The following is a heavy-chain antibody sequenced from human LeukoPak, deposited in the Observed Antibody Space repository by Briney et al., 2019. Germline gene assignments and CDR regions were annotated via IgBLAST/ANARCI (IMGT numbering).Heavy chain of an antibody. CDR3: ARSDSKGFDP. J-gene: IGHJ5*02. Sequence: GGSLRLSCAASGLTVSSNSMSWVRQAPGKGLEWVSFIYSGGSTYYSDSVKGRFTISRDNSKNTLYLQMNSLRADDTAVYYCARSDSKGFDPWGQGTLVTVSS. D-gene: IGHD2-21*02. CDR1: GLTVSSNS. V-gene: IGHV3-53*01. CDR2: IYSGGST.